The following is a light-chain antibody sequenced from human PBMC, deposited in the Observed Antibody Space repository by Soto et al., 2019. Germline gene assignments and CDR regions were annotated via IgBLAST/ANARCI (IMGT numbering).Light chain of an antibody. CDR3: QQYGSSEII. Sequence: VLTQSPGTLSLSPGDRATLFCRAIQSLTNPYIAWYQQKPGQAPRLLIYDISSRATGIPDRFSGSVSGTDFTLTITRLEPEDFAVFYCQQYGSSEIIFGQGTRLEIK. J-gene: IGKJ5*01. CDR1: QSLTNPY. V-gene: IGKV3-20*01. CDR2: DIS.